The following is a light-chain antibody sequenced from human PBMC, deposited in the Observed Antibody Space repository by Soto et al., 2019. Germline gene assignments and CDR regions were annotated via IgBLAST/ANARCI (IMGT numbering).Light chain of an antibody. CDR3: QAWVSNTYVV. Sequence: SYELTQPPSVSVSPGQTAIISCSGDKLEEKYACWYQQKPGQPPVLVMYEDNKRPSGIPERFSGSNSGSTFTLTISGTQAMDEADYYCQAWVSNTYVVFGGGTKLTVL. V-gene: IGLV3-1*01. CDR2: EDN. CDR1: KLEEKY. J-gene: IGLJ2*01.